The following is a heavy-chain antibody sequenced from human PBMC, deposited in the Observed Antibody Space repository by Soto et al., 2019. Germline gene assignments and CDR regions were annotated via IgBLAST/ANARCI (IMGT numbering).Heavy chain of an antibody. CDR2: MNPNSGNT. Sequence: QVQLVQSGAEVKKPGASVKVSCKASGYTLTSYDSTWVRQATAQGLEWMGWMNPNSGNTGYAQKLQGRVTMTRNTSTSTAYMELSSLRSEDTAVYYCARTLYWDNVDYWGQGTLVTVSS. D-gene: IGHD2-8*02. V-gene: IGHV1-8*01. CDR1: GYTLTSYD. CDR3: ARTLYWDNVDY. J-gene: IGHJ4*02.